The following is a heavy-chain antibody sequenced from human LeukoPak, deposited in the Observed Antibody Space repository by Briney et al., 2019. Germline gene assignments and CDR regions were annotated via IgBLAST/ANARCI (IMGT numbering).Heavy chain of an antibody. CDR3: TSHAAFDP. J-gene: IGHJ5*02. V-gene: IGHV3-15*01. Sequence: GGSLRLSCAASGFTFNNAWMNWVRQAPGKGLEWVGRIKSKNVGGTTDYAAPVRGRFTISRDDSKNTVYLQMNSLKIEDTAVYYCTSHAAFDPWGQGTLVTVSS. CDR1: GFTFNNAW. CDR2: IKSKNVGGTT.